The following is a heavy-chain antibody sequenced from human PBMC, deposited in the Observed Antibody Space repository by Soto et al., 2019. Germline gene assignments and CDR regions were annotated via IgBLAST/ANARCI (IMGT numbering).Heavy chain of an antibody. V-gene: IGHV1-18*01. CDR3: ARDSRSGRAFDI. CDR2: ISAYNGNT. Sequence: ASLKVYCKSSGYTFTSYGMIWVRQAPGQGLEWMGWISAYNGNTNYAQKLQGRVTMTTDTSTSTAYMELRSLRSDDTAVYYCARDSRSGRAFDIWGQGTMVNVS. D-gene: IGHD2-15*01. CDR1: GYTFTSYG. J-gene: IGHJ3*02.